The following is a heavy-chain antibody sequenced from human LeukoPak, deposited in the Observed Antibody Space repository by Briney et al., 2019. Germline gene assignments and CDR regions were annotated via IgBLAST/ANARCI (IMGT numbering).Heavy chain of an antibody. CDR1: GGSISSGGYY. J-gene: IGHJ4*02. D-gene: IGHD1-26*01. V-gene: IGHV4-30-2*01. Sequence: SETLSLTCTVSGGSISSGGYYRSWIRQPPGKGLEWIGYIYHSGSTYYNPSLKSRVTISVDRSKNQFSLKLSSVTAADTAVYYCARGRSGSYFYFDYWGQGTLVTVSS. CDR2: IYHSGST. CDR3: ARGRSGSYFYFDY.